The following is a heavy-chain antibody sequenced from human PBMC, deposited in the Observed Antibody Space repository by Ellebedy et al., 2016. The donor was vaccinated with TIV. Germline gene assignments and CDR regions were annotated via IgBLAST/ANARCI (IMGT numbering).Heavy chain of an antibody. Sequence: MPSETLSLTCTVSGYSLSSGYHWGWLRQPPGKGLEWLGTIYHNGETYDNPSLKSRVTISVDTSKNQFSLKLSSVTAADTAVYYCARVVAGYGMDVWGQGTTVTVSS. CDR1: GYSLSSGYH. CDR2: IYHNGET. V-gene: IGHV4-38-2*02. CDR3: ARVVAGYGMDV. D-gene: IGHD6-13*01. J-gene: IGHJ6*02.